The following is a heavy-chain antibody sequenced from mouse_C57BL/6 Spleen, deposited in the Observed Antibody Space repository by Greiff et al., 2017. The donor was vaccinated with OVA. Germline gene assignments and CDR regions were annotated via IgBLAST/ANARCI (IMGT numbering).Heavy chain of an antibody. CDR1: GFSLTSYG. Sequence: QVQLKESGPGLVQPSQSLSITCTVSGFSLTSYGVHWVRQSPGKGLEWLGVIWSGGSTDYNAAFISRLSISKDNSKSQVFFKMNSLQADDTDIYYCASFYDGYYEAWFAYWGQGTLVTVSA. CDR2: IWSGGST. V-gene: IGHV2-2*01. D-gene: IGHD2-3*01. CDR3: ASFYDGYYEAWFAY. J-gene: IGHJ3*01.